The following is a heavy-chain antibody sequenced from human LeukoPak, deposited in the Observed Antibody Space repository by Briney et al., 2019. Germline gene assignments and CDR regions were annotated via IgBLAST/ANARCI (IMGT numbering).Heavy chain of an antibody. D-gene: IGHD3-10*01. CDR1: GFTFSDDW. V-gene: IGHV3-7*01. CDR2: IKKDGSEK. Sequence: GGSPRLSCSASGFTFSDDWMMWVRQAPGEGLGWVANIKKDGSEKTYVASAKGRLTTSRDNANNSLYIQMNSLRVEDRAVYYCAGGIATVRGGDDWGKGTTVTVSS. J-gene: IGHJ6*04. CDR3: AGGIATVRGGDD.